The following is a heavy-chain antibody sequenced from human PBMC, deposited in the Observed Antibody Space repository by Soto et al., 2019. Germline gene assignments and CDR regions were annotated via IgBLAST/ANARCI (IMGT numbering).Heavy chain of an antibody. Sequence: SVKVSCKASGGTFSSYAISWVRQAPGQGLEWMGGIIPIFGTANYAQKFQGRATITADESTSTAYTELSSLRSEDTAVYYCAVAARGYSYGFDYWGQGTLVTVSS. CDR3: AVAARGYSYGFDY. CDR2: IIPIFGTA. D-gene: IGHD5-18*01. V-gene: IGHV1-69*13. J-gene: IGHJ4*02. CDR1: GGTFSSYA.